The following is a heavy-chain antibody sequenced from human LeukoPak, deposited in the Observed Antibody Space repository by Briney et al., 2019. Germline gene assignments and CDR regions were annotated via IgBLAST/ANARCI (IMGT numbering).Heavy chain of an antibody. J-gene: IGHJ4*02. Sequence: PSETLSLTCTVSGGSISSYYWSWIRQPPGKGLVWIGYIYYSGSTKYNPSLKSRVTISVDTSKNRFSLKMNSVTAADTAVYYCAGGKGGSGSLLSYFDYWGQGILVTVSS. D-gene: IGHD3-10*01. CDR3: AGGKGGSGSLLSYFDY. V-gene: IGHV4-59*01. CDR1: GGSISSYY. CDR2: IYYSGST.